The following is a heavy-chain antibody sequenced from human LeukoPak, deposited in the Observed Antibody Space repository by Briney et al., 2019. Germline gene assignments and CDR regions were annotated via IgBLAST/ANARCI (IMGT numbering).Heavy chain of an antibody. CDR3: AGRYCSGTDCYSWFDP. Sequence: GRSLRLSCAASGFTFSDYAMHWVRQAPGKGLEWVAVISKDGSDKYYADSVKGRFTISRDNSKNTLYLQMNSLRAEDTAVYYCAGRYCSGTDCYSWFDPWGQGTLVTVSS. CDR1: GFTFSDYA. J-gene: IGHJ5*02. V-gene: IGHV3-30-3*01. D-gene: IGHD2-2*01. CDR2: ISKDGSDK.